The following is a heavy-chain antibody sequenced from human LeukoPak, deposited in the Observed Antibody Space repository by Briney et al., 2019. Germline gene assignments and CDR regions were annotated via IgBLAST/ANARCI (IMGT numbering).Heavy chain of an antibody. CDR2: IKEDGSER. V-gene: IGHV3-7*01. CDR3: VRSSNGAFDI. J-gene: IGHJ3*02. Sequence: GGSLRLSCVVSGFSFSSYWMTWVRQAPGKGLEWVANIKEDGSERKYVDSVKGRFTISRDNAKNSLYLQMNSLRAADTAVYYCVRSSNGAFDIWGQGTMVTVSS. D-gene: IGHD2-8*01. CDR1: GFSFSSYW.